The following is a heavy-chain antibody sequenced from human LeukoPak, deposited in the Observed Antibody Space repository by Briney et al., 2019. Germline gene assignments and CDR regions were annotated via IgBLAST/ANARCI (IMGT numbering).Heavy chain of an antibody. Sequence: PGGSLRLSCAASGFTFSSYAMSWVRQAPGKGLEWVSAISGSGGSTYYADSVKGRFTISRDNSKNTLYLQMNSLRAEDTAVYYCAKDSGDSSGYNRLYYCGMDVWGQGTTVTVSS. CDR3: AKDSGDSSGYNRLYYCGMDV. D-gene: IGHD3-22*01. CDR1: GFTFSSYA. V-gene: IGHV3-23*01. CDR2: ISGSGGST. J-gene: IGHJ6*02.